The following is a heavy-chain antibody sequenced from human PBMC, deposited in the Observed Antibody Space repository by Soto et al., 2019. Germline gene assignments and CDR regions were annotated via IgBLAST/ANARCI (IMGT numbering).Heavy chain of an antibody. Sequence: TQTLTCSVSGGSISDVNYYWGWIRQPPGKGLEWIGTIHYSGTTYYIPSLKSRVTISVDTSKNQFSLRLTSMTAADTAVYFCARKRGREGVSDEHDYCGQGAWVTV. V-gene: IGHV4-39*01. CDR2: IHYSGTT. CDR1: GGSISDVNYY. CDR3: ARKRGREGVSDEHDY. J-gene: IGHJ4*02.